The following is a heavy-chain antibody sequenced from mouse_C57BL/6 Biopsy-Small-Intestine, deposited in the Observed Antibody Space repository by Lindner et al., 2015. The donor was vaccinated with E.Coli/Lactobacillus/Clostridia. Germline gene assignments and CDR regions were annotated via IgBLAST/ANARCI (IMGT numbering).Heavy chain of an antibody. CDR1: GFTFSDFG. Sequence: VQLQESGGGLVKPGGSLKLSCAASGFTFSDFGVHWVRQAPEKGLEWIAYISSGSSTIYYADTVKGRFTISRDNAKNTLFLQMTSLRSEDTAMYYCARAWLLNWYFDVWGTGTTVTVSS. CDR3: ARAWLLNWYFDV. D-gene: IGHD2-3*01. CDR2: ISSGSSTI. V-gene: IGHV5-17*01. J-gene: IGHJ1*03.